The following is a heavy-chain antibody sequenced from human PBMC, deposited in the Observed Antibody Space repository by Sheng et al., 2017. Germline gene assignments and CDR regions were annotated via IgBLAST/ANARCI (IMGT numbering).Heavy chain of an antibody. CDR2: ITTGSEKM. CDR1: GFSFFDFT. J-gene: IGHJ6*02. V-gene: IGHV3-21*01. D-gene: IGHD1-26*01. CDR3: VRGNVGATSGMGV. Sequence: VQLVESGGGVVQPGGSLRLSCASSGFSFFDFTMNWVRQGPGKGLEWVSTITTGSEKMYYADSVKGRFTVSRDNAKGSLDLQMDSLRVEDTGVYFCVRGNVGATSGMGVWGQGDHGHRLL.